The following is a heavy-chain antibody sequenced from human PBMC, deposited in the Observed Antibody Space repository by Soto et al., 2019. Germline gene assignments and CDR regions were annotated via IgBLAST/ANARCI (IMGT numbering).Heavy chain of an antibody. CDR2: IIPILGIA. CDR3: ARDLRHSGSYHDAFDI. J-gene: IGHJ3*02. D-gene: IGHD1-26*01. CDR1: GGTFSSYT. V-gene: IGHV1-69*04. Sequence: SVKVSCKASGGTFSSYTISWVRQAPGQGLEWMGRIIPILGIANYAQKFQGRVTITADKSTSTAYMELSSLRSEDTAVYYCARDLRHSGSYHDAFDIWGQGTMVTVSS.